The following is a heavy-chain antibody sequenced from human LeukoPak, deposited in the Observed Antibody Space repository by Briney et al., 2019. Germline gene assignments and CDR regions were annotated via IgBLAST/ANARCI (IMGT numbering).Heavy chain of an antibody. J-gene: IGHJ4*02. D-gene: IGHD5-24*01. V-gene: IGHV3-64*01. CDR1: GFTFSSYA. CDR2: ISSNGGST. CDR3: AREARTWLQSVLYFDY. Sequence: GGSLRLSCAASGFTFSSYAMHWVRQAPGKGLEYVSAISSNGGSTYYANSVKGRFTISRDNSKNTLYLQMGSLRAEDMAVYYCAREARTWLQSVLYFDYWGQGTLVTVSS.